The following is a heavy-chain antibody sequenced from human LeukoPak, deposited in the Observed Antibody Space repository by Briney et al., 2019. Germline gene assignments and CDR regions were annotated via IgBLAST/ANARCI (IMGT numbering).Heavy chain of an antibody. CDR2: IIPPFGTA. D-gene: IGHD5-18*01. CDR1: GGTFGRYV. J-gene: IGHJ2*01. V-gene: IGHV1-69*13. CDR3: AKEGDTALATGYLNL. Sequence: GASVKVSCKASGGTFGRYVISWVRQAPGQGLEWMGGIIPPFGTAHYAQKFQDRLTITADESATTVYMEMSSLRSEDTAMYYCAKEGDTALATGYLNLWGRGTLVTVAA.